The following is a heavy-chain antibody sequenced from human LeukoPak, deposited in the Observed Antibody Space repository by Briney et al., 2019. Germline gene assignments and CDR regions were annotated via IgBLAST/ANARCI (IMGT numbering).Heavy chain of an antibody. J-gene: IGHJ4*02. CDR2: IYYSGST. CDR3: ARDGEKYSSSPFDY. Sequence: KTSETLSLTCTVAGVSISSYYWSWIRQPPGKGLEWIGYIYYSGSTNYNPSLKSRVTISVDTSKNQFSLKLSSVTAADTAVYYCARDGEKYSSSPFDYWGQGTLVTVSS. V-gene: IGHV4-59*01. CDR1: GVSISSYY. D-gene: IGHD6-6*01.